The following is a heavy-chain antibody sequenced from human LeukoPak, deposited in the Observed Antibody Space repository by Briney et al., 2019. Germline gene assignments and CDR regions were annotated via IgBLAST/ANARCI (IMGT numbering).Heavy chain of an antibody. J-gene: IGHJ4*02. D-gene: IGHD3-22*01. CDR2: FSGSGGST. CDR1: GFTFSSYA. Sequence: GGSLRLSCAASGFTFSSYAMSWVRQAPGKGLECISGFSGSGGSTYYADSVKGRFTISRDNSKNTLYLQMNSLRAEDTAVYYCAKDQGYYYDSSGYPHWGQGTLVTVSS. V-gene: IGHV3-23*01. CDR3: AKDQGYYYDSSGYPH.